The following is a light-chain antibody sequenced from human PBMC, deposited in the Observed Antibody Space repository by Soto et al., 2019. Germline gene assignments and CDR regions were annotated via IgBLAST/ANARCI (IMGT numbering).Light chain of an antibody. V-gene: IGKV3-20*01. CDR3: QQYGATPWT. CDR1: QSVRSTY. Sequence: EIVLTQSPGTLSLSPGERATLSCRASQSVRSTYLAWYQQKPGQGPSLLIYGASSRATGIPDRFSGSGFGTDLHLPITRLEHEDLSVVYCQQYGATPWTFGQGTKLEIK. CDR2: GAS. J-gene: IGKJ2*02.